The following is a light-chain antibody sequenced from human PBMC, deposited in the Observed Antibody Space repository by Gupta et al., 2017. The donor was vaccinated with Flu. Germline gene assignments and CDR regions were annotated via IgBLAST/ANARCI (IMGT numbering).Light chain of an antibody. CDR2: QDS. Sequence: SYYLTPPPSVSMSPGQTARNTCSGDALPKRYNYWYQQKSGQAPVLLIYQDSKRRSGSAESLSGSSSATKATLTIGGAQVEDEADYYCCTTDSSGNKGLFGAGTKLTVL. V-gene: IGLV3-10*01. CDR1: ALPKRY. J-gene: IGLJ2*01. CDR3: CTTDSSGNKGL.